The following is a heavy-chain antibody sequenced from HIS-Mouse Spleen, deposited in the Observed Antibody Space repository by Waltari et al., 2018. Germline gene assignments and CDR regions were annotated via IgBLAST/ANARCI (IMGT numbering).Heavy chain of an antibody. Sequence: QLQLQESGPGLVKPSETLSLTCTVSGGSISSSSYYWCWIRQPPGKGLEWIGSIYYSGRTYSNPSRKSRVTISVDTSKNQFSLKLSSVTAADTAVYYCAREIPYSSSWYDWYFDLWGRGTLVTVSS. D-gene: IGHD6-13*01. CDR1: GGSISSSSYY. J-gene: IGHJ2*01. CDR2: IYYSGRT. CDR3: AREIPYSSSWYDWYFDL. V-gene: IGHV4-39*07.